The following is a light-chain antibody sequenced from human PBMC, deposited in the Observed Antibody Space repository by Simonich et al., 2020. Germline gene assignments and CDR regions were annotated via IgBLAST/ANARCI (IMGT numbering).Light chain of an antibody. CDR2: WAA. V-gene: IGKV4-1*01. CDR1: QSVLYSSNNKNY. CDR3: QQYYSTPLT. J-gene: IGKJ4*01. Sequence: DIVMTQSPDSLAVSLGERAPINCKSSQSVLYSSNNKNYLAWYQQKPGQPPKLLIYWAATRESGVPDRFSGSGFGTDFTLTISSLQAEDVAVYYCQQYYSTPLTFGGGTKVEIK.